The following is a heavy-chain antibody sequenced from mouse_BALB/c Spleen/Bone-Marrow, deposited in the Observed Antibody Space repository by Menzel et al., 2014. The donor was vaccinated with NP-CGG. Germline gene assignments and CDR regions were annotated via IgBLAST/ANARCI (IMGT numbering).Heavy chain of an antibody. CDR2: IDPANGNT. D-gene: IGHD2-1*01. V-gene: IGHV14-3*02. J-gene: IGHJ3*01. CDR1: GFNIKDTY. Sequence: EVQLQQSGAELVKPGASVKLSCTASGFNIKDTYMHWVKRRPEQGLEWIGRIDPANGNTKYDPKFQGKATITADTSSNTAYLQLSSLTSEDTAVYYCARNGNYGAWFAYWGQGTLATVSA. CDR3: ARNGNYGAWFAY.